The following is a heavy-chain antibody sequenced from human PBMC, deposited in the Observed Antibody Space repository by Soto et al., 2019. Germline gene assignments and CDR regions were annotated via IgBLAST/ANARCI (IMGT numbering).Heavy chain of an antibody. CDR2: IEGGSGGT. J-gene: IGHJ4*02. CDR3: ARDDGRSWQLDY. V-gene: IGHV1-3*01. D-gene: IGHD6-13*01. CDR1: GYSFTTYS. Sequence: QVQLVQSEAEVKKPGASVKVSCKASGYSFTTYSIHWLHQAPGQRPEWMGWIEGGSGGTEFSQKFQGRVTITRDTSASTVYMELSSLRSEDTAVYYCARDDGRSWQLDYWGQGSLITVSP.